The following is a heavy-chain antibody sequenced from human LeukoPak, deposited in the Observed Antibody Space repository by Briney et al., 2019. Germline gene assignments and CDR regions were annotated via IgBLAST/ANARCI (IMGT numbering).Heavy chain of an antibody. CDR1: GFTFSSYA. CDR3: AKGDRQVVLPLDY. V-gene: IGHV3-23*01. CDR2: ISGSGGST. Sequence: GGSLRLSCAASGFTFSSYAMSWVRQAPGKGLEWVSAISGSGGSTYYADSVKGRFTISRDNSKNTLYLQMNSLRAEDTALYYCAKGDRQVVLPLDYWGQGTLVTVSS. J-gene: IGHJ4*02. D-gene: IGHD3-22*01.